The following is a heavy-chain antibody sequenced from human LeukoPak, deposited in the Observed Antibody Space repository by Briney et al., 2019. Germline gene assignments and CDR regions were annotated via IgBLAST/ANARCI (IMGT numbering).Heavy chain of an antibody. V-gene: IGHV4-34*01. D-gene: IGHD3-16*02. CDR3: ARGYYDYIWGSYRYGVTYYFDY. Sequence: SETLSLTCTVSGGSISSYYWSWIRQPPGKGLEWIGEINHSGSTNYNPSLKSRVTISVDTSKNQFSLKLSSVTAADTAVYYCARGYYDYIWGSYRYGVTYYFDYWGQGTLVTVSS. CDR2: INHSGST. J-gene: IGHJ4*02. CDR1: GGSISSYY.